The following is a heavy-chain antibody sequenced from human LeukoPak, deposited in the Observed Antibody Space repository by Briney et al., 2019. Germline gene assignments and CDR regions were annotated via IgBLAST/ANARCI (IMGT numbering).Heavy chain of an antibody. CDR2: ISGRGGST. CDR3: AKALYVWGSYRNSYYFDY. CDR1: GFTFSSYA. D-gene: IGHD3-16*02. Sequence: PGGSLRLSCAASGFTFSSYAMSWVRQAPGKGLEWVSAISGRGGSTYYADSVKGRFTISRDNSKNTLYLQMNSLRAEDTAVYYCAKALYVWGSYRNSYYFDYWGQGTLVTVSS. V-gene: IGHV3-23*01. J-gene: IGHJ4*02.